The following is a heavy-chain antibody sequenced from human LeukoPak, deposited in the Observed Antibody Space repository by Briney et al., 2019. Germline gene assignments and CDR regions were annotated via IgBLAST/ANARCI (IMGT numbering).Heavy chain of an antibody. CDR2: IKPDGSEK. CDR1: GITFSSNW. CDR3: ARDGCTSTSCYTRGDV. V-gene: IGHV3-7*01. D-gene: IGHD2-2*02. J-gene: IGHJ6*03. Sequence: PGGSLRLSCAAAGITFSSNWMSWVRQAPGKGLEWVANIKPDGSEKYYVDSVKGRFTISGDNAKNSLYLQMNSLRAEDSAVYYCARDGCTSTSCYTRGDVWGKGTMVTVSS.